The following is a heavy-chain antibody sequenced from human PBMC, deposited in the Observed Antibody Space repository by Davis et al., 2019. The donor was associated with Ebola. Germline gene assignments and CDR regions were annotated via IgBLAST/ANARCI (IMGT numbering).Heavy chain of an antibody. CDR1: GGSVSSGSYY. D-gene: IGHD3-10*01. CDR3: ATGAYYGSGYYFDY. Sequence: SETLSLTCTVSGGSVSSGSYYWSWIRQPPGKGLEWIGYIYYSGSTNYNPSLKSRVTISVDTSENHFSLKLSSVTAADTAVYYCATGAYYGSGYYFDYWGQGTLVTVSS. J-gene: IGHJ4*02. CDR2: IYYSGST. V-gene: IGHV4-61*03.